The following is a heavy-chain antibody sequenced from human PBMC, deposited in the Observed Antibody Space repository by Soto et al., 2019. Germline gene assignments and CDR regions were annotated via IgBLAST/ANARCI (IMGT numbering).Heavy chain of an antibody. CDR1: GYTFTSSD. CDR2: MNPNSGNT. V-gene: IGHV1-8*01. D-gene: IGHD6-19*01. CDR3: ARYYSSGWDY. J-gene: IGHJ4*02. Sequence: ASVKVSCKASGYTFTSSDINWVRQATGQGLEWMGWMNPNSGNTGYAQKFQGRITLTRSTSINTAYLELSSLSSDDSAVYYCARYYSSGWDYWGQGTLVTVSS.